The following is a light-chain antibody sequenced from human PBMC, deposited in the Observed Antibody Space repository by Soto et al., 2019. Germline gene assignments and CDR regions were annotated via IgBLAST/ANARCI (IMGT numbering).Light chain of an antibody. CDR3: SSYAGSNNYV. CDR2: EVS. CDR1: SSDVGGYTY. J-gene: IGLJ1*01. V-gene: IGLV2-8*01. Sequence: QSALTQPPSASGSPGPSVTISCTGTSSDVGGYTYVSWYQQHPGKAPKLMIYEVSKRPSGVPDRFSGSKSGNTASLTVSGLQAEDEADYYCSSYAGSNNYVFGTGTKLTVL.